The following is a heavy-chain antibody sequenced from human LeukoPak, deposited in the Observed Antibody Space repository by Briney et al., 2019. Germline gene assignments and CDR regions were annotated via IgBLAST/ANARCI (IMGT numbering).Heavy chain of an antibody. CDR1: GYTFTSYD. CDR2: MNPNSGNT. V-gene: IGHV1-8*01. Sequence: ASVKVSCKASGYTFTSYDINWVRQATGQGLEWMGWMNPNSGNTGYAQKFRGRVTMTRNTSISTAYMELSSLRSEDTAVYYCARMTTTGTTSDYWGQGTLVTVSS. D-gene: IGHD1-1*01. CDR3: ARMTTTGTTSDY. J-gene: IGHJ4*02.